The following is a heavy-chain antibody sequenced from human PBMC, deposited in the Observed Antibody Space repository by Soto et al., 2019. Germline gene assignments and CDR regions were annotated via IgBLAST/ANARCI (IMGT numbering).Heavy chain of an antibody. Sequence: ASVKVSCKASGGTFSSYAISWVRQAPGQGLEWMGGIIPIFGTANYAQKFQGRVTITADESTSTAYMELSSLRSEDTAVYYCARGPYYGSGSYYDYWGQGTLVTVSS. D-gene: IGHD3-10*01. CDR1: GGTFSSYA. CDR3: ARGPYYGSGSYYDY. J-gene: IGHJ4*02. V-gene: IGHV1-69*13. CDR2: IIPIFGTA.